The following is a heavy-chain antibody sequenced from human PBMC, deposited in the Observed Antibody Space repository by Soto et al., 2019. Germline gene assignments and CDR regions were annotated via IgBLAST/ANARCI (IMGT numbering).Heavy chain of an antibody. Sequence: GGSLRLSCAASGFTFDDYARHWVRQAPGKGLEWVSCISWKSGIIGYADSVKGRFTISRDNAKNSLYLQMNSLRAEDTALYYCAKDVDTVGSFVDYWGQGTLVTVSS. CDR3: AKDVDTVGSFVDY. D-gene: IGHD1-26*01. V-gene: IGHV3-9*01. CDR2: ISWKSGII. CDR1: GFTFDDYA. J-gene: IGHJ4*02.